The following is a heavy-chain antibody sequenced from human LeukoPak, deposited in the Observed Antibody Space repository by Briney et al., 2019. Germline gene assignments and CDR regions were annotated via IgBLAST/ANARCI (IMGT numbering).Heavy chain of an antibody. Sequence: SVKVSCKASGGTFSSYAISWVRQAPGQGLEWMGGIIPIFGTANYAQKFQGRVTITADESTSTAYMELSSPRSEDTAVYYCARTSSGWYFHGGWFDPWGQGTLVTVSS. J-gene: IGHJ5*02. CDR3: ARTSSGWYFHGGWFDP. CDR2: IIPIFGTA. D-gene: IGHD6-19*01. V-gene: IGHV1-69*13. CDR1: GGTFSSYA.